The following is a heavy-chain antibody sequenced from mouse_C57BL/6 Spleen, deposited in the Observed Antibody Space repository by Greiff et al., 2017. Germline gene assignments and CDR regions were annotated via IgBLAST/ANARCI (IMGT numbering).Heavy chain of an antibody. J-gene: IGHJ1*03. CDR2: IRNKANNHAT. CDR3: TRGYFDDYDWYFDV. Sequence: EVKLMESGGGLVQPGGSMKLSCAASGFTFSDAWMDWVRQSPEKGLEWVAEIRNKANNHATYYAESVKGRFTISRDDSKSSVYLQMNSLRAEDTGIYYCTRGYFDDYDWYFDVWGTGTTVTVSS. CDR1: GFTFSDAW. D-gene: IGHD2-4*01. V-gene: IGHV6-6*01.